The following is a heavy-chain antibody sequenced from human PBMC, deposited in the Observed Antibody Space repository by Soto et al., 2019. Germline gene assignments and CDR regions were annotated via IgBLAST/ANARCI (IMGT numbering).Heavy chain of an antibody. D-gene: IGHD5-12*01. CDR1: GGSFSGYY. CDR3: ARESYEMATIKAFDI. CDR2: INHSGST. V-gene: IGHV4-34*01. Sequence: SETLSLTCAVYGGSFSGYYWSWIRQPPGKGLEWIGEINHSGSTNYNPSLKSRVTISVDTSKNQFSLKLSSVTAADTAVYYCARESYEMATIKAFDIWGQGTMVTVSS. J-gene: IGHJ3*02.